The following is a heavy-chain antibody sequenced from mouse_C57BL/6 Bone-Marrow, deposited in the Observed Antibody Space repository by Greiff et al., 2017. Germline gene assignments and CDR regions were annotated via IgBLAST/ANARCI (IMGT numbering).Heavy chain of an antibody. CDR1: GYAFTNYL. CDR2: INPGSGGT. Sequence: QVQLQQSGAELVRPGTSVKVSCKASGYAFTNYLIEWVKQRPGQGLEWIGVINPGSGGTNYNEKFKGKATLTADKSSSTAYMQLSSLTSEDSAVYFCARIYFAYWGQGTLVTVSA. CDR3: ARIYFAY. D-gene: IGHD2-1*01. V-gene: IGHV1-54*01. J-gene: IGHJ3*01.